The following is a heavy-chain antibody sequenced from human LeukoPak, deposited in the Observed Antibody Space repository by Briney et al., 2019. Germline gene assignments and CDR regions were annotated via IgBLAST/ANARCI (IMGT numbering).Heavy chain of an antibody. V-gene: IGHV3-23*01. CDR2: ISGSGGST. J-gene: IGHJ6*02. Sequence: GGSLRLSCAASGFTFSSYAMSWVRQAPGKGLEWVSAISGSGGSTYYADSVKGRFTISRDNSKNTLYLQMNSLRAEDTAVYYCARDLLWSGSSILYYYYGMDVWGQGTTVTVSS. CDR3: ARDLLWSGSSILYYYYGMDV. CDR1: GFTFSSYA. D-gene: IGHD3-3*01.